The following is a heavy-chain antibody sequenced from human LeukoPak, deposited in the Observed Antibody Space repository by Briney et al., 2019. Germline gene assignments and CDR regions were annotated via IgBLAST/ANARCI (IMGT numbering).Heavy chain of an antibody. D-gene: IGHD3-3*01. V-gene: IGHV4-30-2*02. Sequence: SETLSLTCTVSGGSISSGGYYWSWIRQPPGKGLEWIGYIYHSGSTYYNPSLKSRVTISVDRSKNQFSLKLSSVTAADTAVYYCARSLSGFQHWGQGTLVTVSS. CDR2: IYHSGST. CDR3: ARSLSGFQH. CDR1: GGSISSGGYY. J-gene: IGHJ1*01.